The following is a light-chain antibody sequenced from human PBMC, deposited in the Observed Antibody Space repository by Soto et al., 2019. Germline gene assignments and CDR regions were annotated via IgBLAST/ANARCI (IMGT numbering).Light chain of an antibody. V-gene: IGKV3-20*01. CDR1: QRVSSSY. J-gene: IGKJ1*01. CDR3: QQYGSSPPT. Sequence: EIVLTQSPGTLSLSPGERATLSCRASQRVSSSYLAWYQQKPGQAPRLLIYGASSRTTGIPDRFSGSGSGTDFTLTISRLEPEEFAVYYCQQYGSSPPTFGQGTKVEIK. CDR2: GAS.